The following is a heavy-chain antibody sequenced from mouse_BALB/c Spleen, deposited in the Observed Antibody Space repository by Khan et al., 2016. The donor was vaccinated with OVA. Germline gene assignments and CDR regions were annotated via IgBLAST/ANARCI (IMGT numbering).Heavy chain of an antibody. J-gene: IGHJ4*01. Sequence: EVKLEESGPGLVKPSQSLSLTCTVTGYSITSNYAWNWIRQFPGNKLEWMGYISYSGSTSYNPSLKSRISITRDTSKNQFFLQLNSVTTEDTATYYCARQNYYGYAVDYWGQGTSVTVSS. D-gene: IGHD1-1*01. V-gene: IGHV3-2*02. CDR3: ARQNYYGYAVDY. CDR1: GYSITSNYA. CDR2: ISYSGST.